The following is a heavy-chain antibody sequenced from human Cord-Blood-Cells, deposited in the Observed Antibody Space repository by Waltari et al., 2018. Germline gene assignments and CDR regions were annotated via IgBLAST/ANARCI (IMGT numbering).Heavy chain of an antibody. CDR1: GGSFSGYY. CDR3: ARPGYCTGGVCPNWFDP. V-gene: IGHV4-34*01. D-gene: IGHD2-8*02. CDR2: INHSGNT. J-gene: IGHJ5*02. Sequence: QVQLQQWGAGLLKPSETLSLTCAVYGGSFSGYYWSWIRKPPGKGLEWIGEINHSGNTNYNPSLKSRVPISVDTSKNQFSLKLSAVTAADTAVYYCARPGYCTGGVCPNWFDPWGQGTLVTVSS.